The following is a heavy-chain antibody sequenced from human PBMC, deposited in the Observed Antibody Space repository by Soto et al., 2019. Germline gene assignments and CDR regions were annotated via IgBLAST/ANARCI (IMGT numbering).Heavy chain of an antibody. Sequence: GALRLSCAASGFTFSSSEMNWVRQAPGKGLEWVSYISTSSSSIYYADSVKGRFTISRDNAKNSLSLQMNSLRAEDTAVYYCARATSVFSAFDFWGQGTMVTVSS. CDR3: ARATSVFSAFDF. CDR2: ISTSSSSI. CDR1: GFTFSSSE. J-gene: IGHJ3*01. D-gene: IGHD1-1*01. V-gene: IGHV3-48*03.